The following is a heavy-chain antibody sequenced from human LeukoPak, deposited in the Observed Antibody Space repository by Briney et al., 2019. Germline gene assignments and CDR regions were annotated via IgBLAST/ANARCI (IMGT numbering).Heavy chain of an antibody. D-gene: IGHD3-3*01. CDR2: ISYDGSNK. CDR3: ARAYYDFWSGYLGLDPYYYYYYMDV. V-gene: IGHV3-30*03. J-gene: IGHJ6*03. CDR1: GFTFSSYG. Sequence: GRSLRLSCAASGFTFSSYGMHWVRQAPGKGLEWVAVISYDGSNKYYADSVKGRFTISRDNSKNTLYLQMNSLRAEDTVVYYCARAYYDFWSGYLGLDPYYYYYYMDVWGKGTTVTVSS.